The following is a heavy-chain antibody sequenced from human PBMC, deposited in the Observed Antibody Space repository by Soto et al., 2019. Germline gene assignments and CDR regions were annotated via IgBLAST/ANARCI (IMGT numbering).Heavy chain of an antibody. CDR2: IRFDGSNE. V-gene: IGHV3-33*01. D-gene: IGHD1-26*01. J-gene: IGHJ4*02. CDR3: ARDPLYSGSAPDFDY. CDR1: GGIFHGYG. Sequence: GGSLRLSCAVPGGIFHGYGMHWVRQAPGKGLEWVAVIRFDGSNEEYADSVKGRFTISRDNSKNALYLQMNSLRAEDTAVYYCARDPLYSGSAPDFDYRGQGTLVTVSS.